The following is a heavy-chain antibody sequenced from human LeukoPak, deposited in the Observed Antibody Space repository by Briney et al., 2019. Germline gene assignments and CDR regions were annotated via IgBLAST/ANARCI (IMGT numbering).Heavy chain of an antibody. Sequence: PGGSLRLSCAASGFTFSSYAMSWVRQAPGKGLEWVSAISGSDGSTYYADSVKGRFTISRDNSKNTLYLQMNSLRAEDTAVYYCAKDISPYYYDSSGCYFDYWGQGTLVTVSS. CDR3: AKDISPYYYDSSGCYFDY. J-gene: IGHJ4*02. D-gene: IGHD3-22*01. CDR1: GFTFSSYA. CDR2: ISGSDGST. V-gene: IGHV3-23*01.